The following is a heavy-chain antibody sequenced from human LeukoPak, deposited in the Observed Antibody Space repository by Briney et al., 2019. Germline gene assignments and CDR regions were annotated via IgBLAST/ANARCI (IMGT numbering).Heavy chain of an antibody. CDR3: ARTSGPPPTMVVGPDAFDI. D-gene: IGHD3-10*01. V-gene: IGHV3-30*04. CDR2: ISYDGSNK. J-gene: IGHJ3*02. CDR1: GFTFSSYA. Sequence: GRSLRLSCAASGFTFSSYAMHWVRQAPGKGLEWVAVISYDGSNKYYADSVKGRFTISRDNSKNTLYLQMNSLRAGDTAVYYCARTSGPPPTMVVGPDAFDIWGQGTMVTVSS.